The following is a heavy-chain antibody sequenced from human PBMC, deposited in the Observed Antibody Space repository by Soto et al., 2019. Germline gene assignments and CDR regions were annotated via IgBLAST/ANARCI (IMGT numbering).Heavy chain of an antibody. D-gene: IGHD6-19*01. CDR1: GGSISSSSYY. CDR2: IYYSGST. CDR3: ARHQEAVAGYYYYYGMDV. V-gene: IGHV4-39*01. J-gene: IGHJ6*02. Sequence: QLQLQESGPGLVKPSETLSLTCTVSGGSISSSSYYWGWIRQPPGKGLAWIGSIYYSGSTYYNPSLKSRVTLSVDTSKNQFSLKLSSVTAADTAVYYCARHQEAVAGYYYYYGMDVWGQGTTVTVSS.